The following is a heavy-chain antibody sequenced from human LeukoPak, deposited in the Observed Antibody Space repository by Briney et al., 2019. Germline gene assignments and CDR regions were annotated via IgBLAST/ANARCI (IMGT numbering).Heavy chain of an antibody. D-gene: IGHD2-2*01. CDR1: GFTFSSYA. J-gene: IGHJ4*02. CDR3: AKSGPYCSSTSRNYFDY. Sequence: PGGSLRLSCAASGFTFSSYAMSWVRQAPGKGLEWVSAISGSGGSTYYADSVKGRFTISRDNSKNTLYLQMNSLRAEDTAVYYCAKSGPYCSSTSRNYFDYWGQGTLVTVSS. V-gene: IGHV3-23*01. CDR2: ISGSGGST.